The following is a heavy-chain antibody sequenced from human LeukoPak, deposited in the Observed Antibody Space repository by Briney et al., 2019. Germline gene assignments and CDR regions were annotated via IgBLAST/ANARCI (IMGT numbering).Heavy chain of an antibody. CDR3: ARDATTQVGYVYMDV. V-gene: IGHV3-48*03. J-gene: IGHJ6*03. CDR1: GFTFSNYE. D-gene: IGHD5-18*01. CDR2: ISTSGSNI. Sequence: QAGGSLRLSCAASGFTFSNYEMNWVRQAPGKGLEWVSYISTSGSNIYYADSVEGRFTISRDNAKNSLYLQMNSLRAEDTALYYCARDATTQVGYVYMDVWGKGTTVTISS.